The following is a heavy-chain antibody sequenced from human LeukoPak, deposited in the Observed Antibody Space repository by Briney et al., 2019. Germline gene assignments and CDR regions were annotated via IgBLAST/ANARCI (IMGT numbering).Heavy chain of an antibody. CDR3: ARATYSSGWYWDPSDY. CDR1: GGSISSGSYY. J-gene: IGHJ4*02. V-gene: IGHV4-61*02. CDR2: IYTSGST. Sequence: PSETLSLTCTVSGGSISSGSYYWSWIRQPAGKGLEWIGRIYTSGSTNYNPSLKSRVTISVDTSKNQFSLKLSSVTAADTAVYYCARATYSSGWYWDPSDYWGQGTLVTVSS. D-gene: IGHD6-19*01.